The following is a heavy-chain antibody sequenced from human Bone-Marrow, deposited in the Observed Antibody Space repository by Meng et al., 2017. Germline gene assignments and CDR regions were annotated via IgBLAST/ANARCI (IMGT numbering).Heavy chain of an antibody. J-gene: IGHJ4*02. V-gene: IGHV1-3*01. D-gene: IGHD3-22*01. Sequence: QVQLVQSGAEGKKPGASGKVSCKASGYTLTSDAMHWVRQAPRQRREWMGWINAGNGNTKYSQRFQGRVTITRDTSASTAYMELSSLRSEDTTVYYCARAGYDSSGYYPQPFDYWGQGTLVTVSS. CDR3: ARAGYDSSGYYPQPFDY. CDR2: INAGNGNT. CDR1: GYTLTSDA.